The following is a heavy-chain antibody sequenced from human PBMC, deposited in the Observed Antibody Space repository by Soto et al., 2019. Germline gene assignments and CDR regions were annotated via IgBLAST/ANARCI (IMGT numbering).Heavy chain of an antibody. Sequence: SCKASGDTFSSYAMHWVRQAPGKGLEWVAVISYDGSNKYYADSVKGRFTISRDNSKNTLYLQMNSLRAEDTAVYYCARGHYCSSTSCYSNYGMDVWGQGTTVTVSS. CDR2: ISYDGSNK. J-gene: IGHJ6*02. CDR1: GDTFSSYA. D-gene: IGHD2-2*02. CDR3: ARGHYCSSTSCYSNYGMDV. V-gene: IGHV3-30-3*01.